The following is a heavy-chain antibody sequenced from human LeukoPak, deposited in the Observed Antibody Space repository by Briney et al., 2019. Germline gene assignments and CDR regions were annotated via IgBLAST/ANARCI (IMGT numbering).Heavy chain of an antibody. D-gene: IGHD3-10*01. CDR2: IYYSGST. V-gene: IGHV4-59*01. CDR1: GDSISSYY. CDR3: ARGIGYYYGSGTGYFDY. J-gene: IGHJ4*02. Sequence: SETLSLTCTVSGDSISSYYWSWIRQPPGKGLEWIGYIYYSGSTNYNPSLKSRVTISVDTSKNQFSLKLSSVTAADTAVYYCARGIGYYYGSGTGYFDYWGQGTLVTVSS.